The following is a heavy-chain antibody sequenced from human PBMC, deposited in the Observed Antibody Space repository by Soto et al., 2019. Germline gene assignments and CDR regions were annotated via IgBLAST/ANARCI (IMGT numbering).Heavy chain of an antibody. CDR3: ARDFTGRATDAFDI. CDR1: GGTFSSYA. CDR2: IIPIFGTA. V-gene: IGHV1-69*01. J-gene: IGHJ3*02. Sequence: SVKVSCKASGGTFSSYAISWVRQAPGQGLEWMGGIIPIFGTANYAQKFQGRVTITADESTSTAYMELSSLRSEDTAVYYCARDFTGRATDAFDIWGQGTMVTVSS. D-gene: IGHD1-26*01.